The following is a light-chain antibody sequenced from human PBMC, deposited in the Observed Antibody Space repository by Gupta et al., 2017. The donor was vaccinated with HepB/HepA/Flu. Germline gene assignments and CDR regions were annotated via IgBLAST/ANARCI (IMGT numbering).Light chain of an antibody. CDR2: NVS. CDR1: SSDVGDYKS. V-gene: IGLV2-14*01. CDR3: SSFTYTMTLVV. Sequence: QSALTQPASVSGSPGQSITISCTATSSDVGDYKSVSWYQQHPGKAPKLLISNVSNRPSGVSNRFSGSKSGNTASLTTTGLQAEDEADYYCSSFTYTMTLVVFGGGTKVTVL. J-gene: IGLJ2*01.